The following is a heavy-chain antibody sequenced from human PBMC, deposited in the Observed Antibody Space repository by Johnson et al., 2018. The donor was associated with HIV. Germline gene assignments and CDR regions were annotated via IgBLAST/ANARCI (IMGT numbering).Heavy chain of an antibody. D-gene: IGHD3-3*01. CDR1: GFSFNSYG. V-gene: IGHV3-30*02. J-gene: IGHJ3*02. CDR2: IQYDGSNK. Sequence: QVQLVESGGGVVQPGGSLRLSCAASGFSFNSYGMHWVRQAPGKGLEWVAFIQYDGSNKYYADSVKGRFTISRDNSKNTLYLQMNSLRPEDTAVYYCAKSFSTDNFLSGYYQSPDAFDIWGQGTMVTVSS. CDR3: AKSFSTDNFLSGYYQSPDAFDI.